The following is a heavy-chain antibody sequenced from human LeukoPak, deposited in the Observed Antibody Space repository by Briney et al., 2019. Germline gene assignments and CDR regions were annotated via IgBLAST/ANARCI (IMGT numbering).Heavy chain of an antibody. CDR3: AKDSTAVTYYLDY. Sequence: GGSLRLSCAASGFTFSSYAMSWVRQAPNKGLEWVSLISDGGDITSYADSVKGRFTISRDNSKNTLFLQMNSLRPEDTAIYYCAKDSTAVTYYLDYWGQGSLVTVSS. D-gene: IGHD2-2*01. CDR1: GFTFSSYA. CDR2: ISDGGDIT. V-gene: IGHV3-23*01. J-gene: IGHJ4*02.